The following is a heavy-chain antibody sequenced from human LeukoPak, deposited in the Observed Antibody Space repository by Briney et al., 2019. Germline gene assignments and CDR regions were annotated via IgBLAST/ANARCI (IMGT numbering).Heavy chain of an antibody. J-gene: IGHJ4*02. D-gene: IGHD5-24*01. CDR3: ARAGRDGYLDY. CDR1: GFTFSRYG. V-gene: IGHV3-13*01. CDR2: IGTAGDI. Sequence: GRSLRLSCAASGFTFSRYGMHWVRQATGKGLEWVSAIGTAGDIYYPGSVKGRFTISRENAKNSLYLQMNSLRAGDTAVYYCARAGRDGYLDYWGQGTLVTVSS.